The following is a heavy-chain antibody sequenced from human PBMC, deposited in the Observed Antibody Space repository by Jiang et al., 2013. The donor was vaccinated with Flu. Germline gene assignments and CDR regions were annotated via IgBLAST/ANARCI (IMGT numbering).Heavy chain of an antibody. V-gene: IGHV1-18*01. CDR3: ARDRWAYYDSFGYDS. Sequence: SGAEVKRPGASVKISCTASGYTFNSYDISWLRQAPGQGLEWMGWISAYNAKTNFAPKLQDRVTMTTDTSTNTAYMELRSLRSDDTAVYYCARDRWAYYDSFGYDSWGQGTLV. J-gene: IGHJ4*02. D-gene: IGHD3-22*01. CDR2: ISAYNAKT. CDR1: GYTFNSYD.